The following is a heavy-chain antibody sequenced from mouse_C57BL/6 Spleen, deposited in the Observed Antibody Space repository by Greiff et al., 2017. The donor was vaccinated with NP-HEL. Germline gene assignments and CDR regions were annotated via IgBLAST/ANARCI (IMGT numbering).Heavy chain of an antibody. CDR1: GYTFTSYW. CDR2: IDPSDSYT. V-gene: IGHV1-59*01. CDR3: ARGYDYVFAY. J-gene: IGHJ3*01. D-gene: IGHD2-4*01. Sequence: VQLQQPGAELVRPGTSVKLSCKASGYTFTSYWMHWVKQRPGQGLEWIGVIDPSDSYTNYNQKFKGKATLTVDTSSSTAYMQLSSLTSEDSAVYYCARGYDYVFAYWGQGTLVTVSA.